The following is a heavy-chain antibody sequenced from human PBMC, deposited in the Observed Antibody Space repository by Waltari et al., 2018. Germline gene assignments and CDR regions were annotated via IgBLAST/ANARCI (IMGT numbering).Heavy chain of an antibody. J-gene: IGHJ6*02. CDR1: GGTISNYY. CDR3: TRGGWKTTDYGMDV. V-gene: IGHV4-59*01. D-gene: IGHD1-1*01. Sequence: QVHLQESGPGLVRPSETLSLTCTVSGGTISNYYWNWIRQPPGKGLEWIGSTYYTGSSNYSPSLKSRITLSVDMSANQFSLSLTSVTAADTAMYYCTRGGWKTTDYGMDVWGQGTTVVVSS. CDR2: TYYTGSS.